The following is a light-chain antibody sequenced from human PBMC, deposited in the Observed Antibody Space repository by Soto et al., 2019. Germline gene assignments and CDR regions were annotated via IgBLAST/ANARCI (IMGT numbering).Light chain of an antibody. J-gene: IGLJ3*02. Sequence: QSALTQPASVSGSPGQSITISCTGTSSDVGGYNYVSWYQQHPGKAPKLMIYEVSNRPSGVSNRFSGSKSGNTASLTISGLQAEDEADYYCSSYTSSNTLEFGGGTKVTV. CDR3: SSYTSSNTLE. CDR2: EVS. CDR1: SSDVGGYNY. V-gene: IGLV2-14*01.